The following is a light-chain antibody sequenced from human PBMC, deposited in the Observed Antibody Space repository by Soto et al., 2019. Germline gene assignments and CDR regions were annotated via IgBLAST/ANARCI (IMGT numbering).Light chain of an antibody. V-gene: IGLV2-23*01. J-gene: IGLJ2*01. CDR3: CSYAGSSTSV. Sequence: QSALTQPASVSGSPGQSITISCTGTSSDVGSYNLVSWYQQHPGKAPKLMIYEGSKRPSGVSNRFSGSKSGNTASLTSSGLQAEDEADYYCCSYAGSSTSVFGGGTKVTVL. CDR1: SSDVGSYNL. CDR2: EGS.